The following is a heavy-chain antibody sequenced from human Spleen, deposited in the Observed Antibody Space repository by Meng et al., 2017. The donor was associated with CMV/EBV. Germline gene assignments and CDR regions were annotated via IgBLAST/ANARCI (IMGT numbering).Heavy chain of an antibody. CDR3: ARGGTNYYYYDVDV. Sequence: GSLRLSCAVYGGSFSGYYWSWIRQPPGKGLEWIGEINHSGSTNYNPSLKSRVTISVDTSKNQFSLKLSSVTAADTAMYYCARGGTNYYYYDVDVWGQGTMVTVSS. CDR2: INHSGST. J-gene: IGHJ6*02. CDR1: GGSFSGYY. V-gene: IGHV4-34*01. D-gene: IGHD1-7*01.